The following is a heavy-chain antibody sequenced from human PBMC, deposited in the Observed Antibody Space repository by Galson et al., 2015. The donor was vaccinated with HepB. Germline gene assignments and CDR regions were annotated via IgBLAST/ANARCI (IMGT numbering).Heavy chain of an antibody. CDR2: FDPEDGET. Sequence: SVKVSCKVSGYTLTELSMHWVRQAPGKGLEWMGGFDPEDGETIYAQKFQGRVTMTEDTSTDTAYMELSSLRSEDTAVYYCATLKWEWELRAFDYWGQGTLVTVSS. J-gene: IGHJ4*02. CDR3: ATLKWEWELRAFDY. D-gene: IGHD1-26*01. CDR1: GYTLTELS. V-gene: IGHV1-24*01.